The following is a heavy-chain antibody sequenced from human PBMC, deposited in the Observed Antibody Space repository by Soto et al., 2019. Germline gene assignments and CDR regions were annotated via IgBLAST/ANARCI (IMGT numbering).Heavy chain of an antibody. J-gene: IGHJ4*02. Sequence: EVQLLESGGGLVQPGGSPRLTCAASDFTFSSYVISWVRQAPGNGLEWVSVSGSAAKTYYADSVKDRFTISGNKSKTTLYLRMNSLRADDTALYYFAKHRTVDLGRKGGFDYWGQGTLVIFCS. D-gene: IGHD1-26*01. CDR1: DFTFSSYV. V-gene: IGHV3-23*01. CDR2: VSGSAAKT. CDR3: AKHRTVDLGRKGGFDY.